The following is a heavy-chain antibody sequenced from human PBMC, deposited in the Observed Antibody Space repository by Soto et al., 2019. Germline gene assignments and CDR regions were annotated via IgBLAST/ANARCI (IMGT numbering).Heavy chain of an antibody. J-gene: IGHJ6*02. CDR1: GDSVSSNSAA. CDR2: TYYRSKWYN. Sequence: SQTLSLTCAISGDSVSSNSAAWNWIRQSPSRGLEWLGRTYYRSKWYNDYAASVKSRITINPDTSKNQFSLQLNSVTPEDTAVYYCARDHRSGWFESDYYYGMDVWGQGTTVTVSS. CDR3: ARDHRSGWFESDYYYGMDV. V-gene: IGHV6-1*01. D-gene: IGHD6-19*01.